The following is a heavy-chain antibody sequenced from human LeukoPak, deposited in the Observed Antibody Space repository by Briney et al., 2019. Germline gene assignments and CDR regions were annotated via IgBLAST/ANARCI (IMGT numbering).Heavy chain of an antibody. CDR2: IYYSGST. Sequence: SETLSLTCTVSGGSVSSGSYYWSWIRQPPGKGLEWIGCIYYSGSTNYNPSLKSRVTISLDTSKNQFSLKLTSVTAADTAVYYCARGQATVVTPHDYWGQGTLVTVSS. D-gene: IGHD4-23*01. CDR1: GGSVSSGSYY. V-gene: IGHV4-61*01. CDR3: ARGQATVVTPHDY. J-gene: IGHJ4*02.